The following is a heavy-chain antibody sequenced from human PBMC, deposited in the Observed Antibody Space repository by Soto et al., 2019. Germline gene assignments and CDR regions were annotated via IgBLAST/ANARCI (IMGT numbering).Heavy chain of an antibody. CDR1: GGSISSSSYY. CDR3: ACIFSGGYSYGFYYDGMDV. D-gene: IGHD5-18*01. J-gene: IGHJ6*02. CDR2: IFYSGST. Sequence: SETLSLTCTVSGGSISSSSYYWGWLRQPPGKGLDGIGSIFYSGSTYYNPSLKSRVTISVDTSKNQFSLKLSSVTAADTAVYYCACIFSGGYSYGFYYDGMDVWGQGTTVT. V-gene: IGHV4-39*01.